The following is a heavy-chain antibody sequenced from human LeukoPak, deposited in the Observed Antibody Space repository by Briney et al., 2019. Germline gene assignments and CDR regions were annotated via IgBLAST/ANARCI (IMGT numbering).Heavy chain of an antibody. Sequence: ASVKVSCKVSGYTLTELSMHWVRQAPGKGLEWMGGFDPEDGETIYAQKFQGRVTMTEDTSTDTAYMELSSLRSEDTAVYYCARDSDLMITFGGVHFDYWGQGTLVTVSS. V-gene: IGHV1-24*01. D-gene: IGHD3-16*01. J-gene: IGHJ4*02. CDR3: ARDSDLMITFGGVHFDY. CDR2: FDPEDGET. CDR1: GYTLTELS.